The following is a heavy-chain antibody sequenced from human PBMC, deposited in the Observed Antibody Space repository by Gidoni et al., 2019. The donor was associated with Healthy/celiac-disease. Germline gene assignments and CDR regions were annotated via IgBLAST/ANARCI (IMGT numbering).Heavy chain of an antibody. CDR1: GFTFSDYY. D-gene: IGHD1-26*01. CDR2: ISSSVSTI. CDR3: ARDPLSLVGATDY. V-gene: IGHV3-11*01. Sequence: QVQLVEYGGGVVKPGGSLRSSCAASGFTFSDYYMSWNRQAPGKGLEWVSYISSSVSTIYYSDSVKGRFTISRDNAKTSLYLQMNSLRAEDTAVYYCARDPLSLVGATDYWGQGTLVTVSS. J-gene: IGHJ4*02.